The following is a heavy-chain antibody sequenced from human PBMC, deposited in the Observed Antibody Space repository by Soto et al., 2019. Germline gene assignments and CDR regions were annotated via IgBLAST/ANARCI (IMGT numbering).Heavy chain of an antibody. Sequence: ASVKVSCKASGYTFTSYVISWVRQAPGQGLEWMGWISAYNGNTNYAQKLQGRVTMTTDTSTSTAYMELRSLRSDDTAVYYCARDPSPIYYDSSGYSTPFDYWGQGTLVTVSS. CDR1: GYTFTSYV. J-gene: IGHJ4*02. D-gene: IGHD3-22*01. CDR2: ISAYNGNT. CDR3: ARDPSPIYYDSSGYSTPFDY. V-gene: IGHV1-18*01.